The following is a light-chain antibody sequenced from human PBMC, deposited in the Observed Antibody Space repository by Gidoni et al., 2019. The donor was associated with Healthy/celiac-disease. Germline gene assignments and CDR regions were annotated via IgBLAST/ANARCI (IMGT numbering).Light chain of an antibody. V-gene: IGKV4-1*01. CDR2: CAS. CDR1: LSIFYSTNSKNY. J-gene: IGKJ4*01. CDR3: QQYYSTPLT. Sequence: DIVMTQSPDSLAVSLGARATINCNSSLSIFYSTNSKNYLAWYQQKPGQPPKLLIYCASSRESGVPDRFSGSGSGTDFTLTISSLQAEDVAVYYCQQYYSTPLTFGGGTKVEIK.